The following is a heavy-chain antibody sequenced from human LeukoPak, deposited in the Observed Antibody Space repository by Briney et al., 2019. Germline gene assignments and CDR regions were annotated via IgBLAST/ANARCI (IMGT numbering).Heavy chain of an antibody. CDR3: TRADGDYDDHFFDY. V-gene: IGHV3-49*04. CDR1: GFNFGDYG. D-gene: IGHD4-17*01. J-gene: IGHJ4*02. Sequence: GGSLRLSCTTSGFNFGDYGLSWVRQAPGKGLEWIGFIRRKANDGTTEYAASIKGRFTISRDNSNNIAYLQMNGLQAEDTALYYCTRADGDYDDHFFDYWGQGTQVIVSS. CDR2: IRRKANDGTT.